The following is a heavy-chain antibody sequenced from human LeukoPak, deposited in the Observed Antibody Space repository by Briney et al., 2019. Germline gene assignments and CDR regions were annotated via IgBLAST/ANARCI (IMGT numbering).Heavy chain of an antibody. CDR3: ARVYYSSSYDYWYFDL. J-gene: IGHJ2*01. CDR1: GGSIRSYY. Sequence: SETLSLTCTVSGGSIRSYYWSWIRQPPGKGLEWIGYIYYSGSTNYNPSLKSRVTISVDTSKNQFSLKLSSVTAADTAVYYCARVYYSSSYDYWYFDLWGRGTLVTVSP. CDR2: IYYSGST. V-gene: IGHV4-59*01. D-gene: IGHD6-13*01.